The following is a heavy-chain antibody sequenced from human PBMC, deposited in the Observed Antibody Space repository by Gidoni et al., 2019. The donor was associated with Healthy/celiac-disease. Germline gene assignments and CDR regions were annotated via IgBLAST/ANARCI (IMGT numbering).Heavy chain of an antibody. Sequence: QLQLQESGPGLVKPSETLALTCTVSGGSNSRSSYDWGWIRQPPGKGLELIGSIYYSGRTYYNPSLKSRFTISVDPSKNQFSLKLSSVTAADTAVYYCASLAVEMATIPIPYYFDYWGQGTLVTVSS. D-gene: IGHD5-12*01. CDR3: ASLAVEMATIPIPYYFDY. V-gene: IGHV4-39*01. CDR2: IYYSGRT. J-gene: IGHJ4*02. CDR1: GGSNSRSSYD.